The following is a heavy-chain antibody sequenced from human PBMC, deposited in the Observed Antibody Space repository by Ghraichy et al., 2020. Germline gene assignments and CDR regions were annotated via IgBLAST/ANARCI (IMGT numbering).Heavy chain of an antibody. V-gene: IGHV3-20*04. CDR1: GFTFDDYG. CDR2: IYWNGGST. Sequence: GGSLRLSCAASGFTFDDYGMSWVRQAPGKGLEWVSNIYWNGGSTFYADSVKGRFIVSRDNAKNSLYLQMNSLRAEDTALYYCAREGPEQQLFDYWGQGTLVTVSS. CDR3: AREGPEQQLFDY. D-gene: IGHD1-14*01. J-gene: IGHJ4*02.